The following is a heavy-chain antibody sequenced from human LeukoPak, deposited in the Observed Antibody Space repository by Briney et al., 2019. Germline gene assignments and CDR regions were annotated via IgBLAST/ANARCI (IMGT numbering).Heavy chain of an antibody. V-gene: IGHV3-9*03. J-gene: IGHJ5*02. CDR2: ISWNSGTI. CDR1: GFTFDDYA. CDR3: ARGNSGSYSQDWFDP. D-gene: IGHD1-26*01. Sequence: GGSLRLSCAASGFTFDDYAMHWVRQAPGKGLEWVSGISWNSGTIGYADSVKGRFTISRDNAKNSLYLQMNSLRAEDMAFYYCARGNSGSYSQDWFDPWGQGTLVTVSS.